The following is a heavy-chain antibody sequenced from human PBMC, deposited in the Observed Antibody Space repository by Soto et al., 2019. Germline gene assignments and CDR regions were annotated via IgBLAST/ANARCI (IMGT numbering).Heavy chain of an antibody. V-gene: IGHV3-7*01. J-gene: IGHJ4*02. D-gene: IGHD2-2*01. CDR1: GFTFSDCW. CDR2: VRQDASEK. CDR3: AASTWHVHFDY. Sequence: PGGSLGLACRASGFTFSDCWMAWVRQAPGGGLEWVASVRQDASEKYYVDSVKGRFTISRDNAENSLYLQMDSLRAEDTAVYYCAASTWHVHFDYWGQGALVTVSS.